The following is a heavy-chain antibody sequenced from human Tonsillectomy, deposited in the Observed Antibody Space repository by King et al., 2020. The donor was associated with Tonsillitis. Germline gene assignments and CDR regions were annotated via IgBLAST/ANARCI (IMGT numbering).Heavy chain of an antibody. CDR2: INPNIGGT. V-gene: IGHV1-2*02. CDR1: GYTFTGYY. Sequence: VQLVQSGAEVKKPGASVKVSCKASGYTFTGYYMHWVRQATGQGLEWMGWINPNIGGTNYAQKFQGRVTMTRDTSISTAYMELSRLRSDDTSVYYCARGRYCSGGSCYNWFDPWGQGTLVTVSS. CDR3: ARGRYCSGGSCYNWFDP. J-gene: IGHJ5*02. D-gene: IGHD2-15*01.